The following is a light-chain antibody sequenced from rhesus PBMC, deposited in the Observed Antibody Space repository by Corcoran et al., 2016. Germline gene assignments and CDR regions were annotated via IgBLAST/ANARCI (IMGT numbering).Light chain of an antibody. CDR2: GAS. CDR3: MQFSNWWT. V-gene: IGKV3-24*01. CDR1: QSVSSC. Sequence: EIVMTQSPATLSPSPGERATLLCRASQSVSSCLAWYQQKPGQTPRLLINGASTRASGIPGRVSCSGSGTDFTLTISSLEPEDVAVYSCMQFSNWWTFGQGAKVEIK. J-gene: IGKJ1*01.